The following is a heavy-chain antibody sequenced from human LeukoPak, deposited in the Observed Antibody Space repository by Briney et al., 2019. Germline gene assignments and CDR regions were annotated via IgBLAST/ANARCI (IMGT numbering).Heavy chain of an antibody. J-gene: IGHJ4*02. V-gene: IGHV5-51*01. D-gene: IGHD2-2*02. CDR1: GYSFTSYW. CDR3: ARVGYCSSTSCYRDPNVDY. CDR2: IYPGDPDT. Sequence: GESLKISCKGSGYSFTSYWIGWVRQMPGKGLEWMGIIYPGDPDTRYSPSFQGQVTISADKSISTAYLQWSSLKASDTAMYYCARVGYCSSTSCYRDPNVDYWGQGTLVTVSS.